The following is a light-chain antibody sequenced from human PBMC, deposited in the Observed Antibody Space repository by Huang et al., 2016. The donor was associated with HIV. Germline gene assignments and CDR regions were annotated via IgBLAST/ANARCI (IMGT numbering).Light chain of an antibody. Sequence: IQMTQSPTSLSASVGDRVFISCRTSQNVGTYLNWYQQKPGQAPKLLISSASTLHSGVPSRFSGGGSGTVFTLTIRGLQFDDFATYFCQQSYGAWSSFGPGTRL. CDR3: QQSYGAWSS. V-gene: IGKV1-39*01. CDR2: SAS. CDR1: QNVGTY. J-gene: IGKJ5*01.